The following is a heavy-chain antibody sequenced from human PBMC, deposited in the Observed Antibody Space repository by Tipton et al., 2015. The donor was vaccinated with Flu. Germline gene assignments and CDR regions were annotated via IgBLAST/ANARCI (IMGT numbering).Heavy chain of an antibody. CDR1: GSYV. D-gene: IGHD1-26*01. Sequence: VQLVQSGGGVVQPGGSLRLPCPTSGSYVMHWVRQAPGKGLEWVSAINTGGNTFYPDSVKGRFTISRENAKNSLYLQLNSLRAEDTAVYYCTKDVGATVSYNWFDPWGQGTLVTVSS. CDR3: TKDVGATVSYNWFDP. CDR2: INTGGNT. V-gene: IGHV3-13*01. J-gene: IGHJ5*02.